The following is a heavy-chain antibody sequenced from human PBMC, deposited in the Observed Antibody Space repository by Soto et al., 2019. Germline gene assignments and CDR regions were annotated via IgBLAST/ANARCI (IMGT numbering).Heavy chain of an antibody. V-gene: IGHV3-30*18. J-gene: IGHJ5*02. CDR2: ISYDGSNE. CDR3: AKGIGQLGLNWFDP. CDR1: GFTFSSHG. D-gene: IGHD6-6*01. Sequence: PGGSLRLSCAASGFTFSSHGIHWVRQAPGKGLEWVAVISYDGSNEYYADSVKGRFTISRDNSKNTLYLQMNSLRAEDTAVYYCAKGIGQLGLNWFDPWGQGTLVTAPQ.